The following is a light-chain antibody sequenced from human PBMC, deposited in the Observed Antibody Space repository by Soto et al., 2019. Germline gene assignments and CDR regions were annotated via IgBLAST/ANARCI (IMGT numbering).Light chain of an antibody. J-gene: IGKJ1*01. CDR2: DAS. Sequence: EIVLIQSPATLSLSPGERATLSCRASQSVGSYLAWYQHKPGQAPRLLISDASNRATGIPARFSGSGSGTEFTLTISSLQSEDFAVYYCQQYNNWPPWTFGQGTRWIS. CDR3: QQYNNWPPWT. CDR1: QSVGSY. V-gene: IGKV3-11*01.